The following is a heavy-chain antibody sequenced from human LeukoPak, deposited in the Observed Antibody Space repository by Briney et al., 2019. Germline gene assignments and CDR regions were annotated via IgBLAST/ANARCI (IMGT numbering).Heavy chain of an antibody. CDR2: IYSTGRV. CDR3: ARASETAMVTL. D-gene: IGHD5-18*01. V-gene: IGHV4-61*02. CDR1: GVSITSGTYY. J-gene: IGHJ4*02. Sequence: PSQTLSLTCTVSGVSITSGTYYWTWIRQPAGKGLEWIGRIYSTGRVNYNPSLKSRVTMLLDTSKNHISLKLTSVTAADTAIYFCARASETAMVTLWGQGTLVTVSS.